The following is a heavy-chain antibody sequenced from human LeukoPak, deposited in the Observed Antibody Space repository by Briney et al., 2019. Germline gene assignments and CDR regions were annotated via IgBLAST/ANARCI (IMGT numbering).Heavy chain of an antibody. J-gene: IGHJ4*02. CDR1: GYTLSDYY. Sequence: GDSVKVSCKASGYTLSDYYVHWVRQAPGQGLEWMGMINPNTGATKTAQKFQGRVTMTGDTSINTASVELTSLTSGDAAVYYCARVPIEWSNLYFDYWGQGTHVTVSS. V-gene: IGHV1-2*02. CDR2: INPNTGAT. D-gene: IGHD2-8*01. CDR3: ARVPIEWSNLYFDY.